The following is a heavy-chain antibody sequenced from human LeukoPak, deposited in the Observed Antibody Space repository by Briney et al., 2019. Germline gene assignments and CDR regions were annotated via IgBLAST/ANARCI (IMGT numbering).Heavy chain of an antibody. J-gene: IGHJ4*02. CDR1: GYTFTGYY. CDR3: ARVPPILGYCSGGSCYPGY. V-gene: IGHV1-2*02. CDR2: INPNSGGT. Sequence: ASVKVSCKASGYTFTGYYMHWMRQAPGQGLEWMGWINPNSGGTNYAQKFQGGVTMTRDTSISTAYMELSRLRSDDTAVYYCARVPPILGYCSGGSCYPGYWGQGTLVTVSS. D-gene: IGHD2-15*01.